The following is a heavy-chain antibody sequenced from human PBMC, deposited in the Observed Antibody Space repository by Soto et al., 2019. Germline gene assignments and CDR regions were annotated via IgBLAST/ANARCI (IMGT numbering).Heavy chain of an antibody. CDR3: ARVWVSSSPIFDY. CDR2: IYHSGST. J-gene: IGHJ4*02. V-gene: IGHV4-30-2*01. CDR1: GGSISSGGYS. D-gene: IGHD6-6*01. Sequence: QLQLQESGSGLVKPSQTLSLTCAVSGGSISSGGYSWSWIRQPPGKGLEWIGYIYHSGSTYYNPSLKSRGTIPVDRSNNQFSLKLSSVTAADTAVYYCARVWVSSSPIFDYWGQGTLVTVSS.